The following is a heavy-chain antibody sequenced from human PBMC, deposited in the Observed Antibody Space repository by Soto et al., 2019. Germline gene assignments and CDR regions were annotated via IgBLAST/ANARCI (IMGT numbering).Heavy chain of an antibody. Sequence: GASVKVSCKASGGTFSSYRINWVRQAPGQGLEWVGGIVPIYRTADYAQKFQGRVTITADESARTSYMELRSLKSQDTAVYYCVRATYFSDSSGYTRCFDYWGQGTLVTVSS. V-gene: IGHV1-69*13. CDR2: IVPIYRTA. D-gene: IGHD3-22*01. CDR1: GGTFSSYR. J-gene: IGHJ4*02. CDR3: VRATYFSDSSGYTRCFDY.